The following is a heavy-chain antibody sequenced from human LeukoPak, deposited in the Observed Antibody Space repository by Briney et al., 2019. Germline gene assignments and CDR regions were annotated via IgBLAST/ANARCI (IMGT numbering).Heavy chain of an antibody. CDR1: GFSFSPYG. V-gene: IGHV3-48*04. Sequence: GGSLRLSCAASGFSFSPYGMNWVRQSPGMGLEWVSYISGSSSLMYYADSVKGRFTISRDDAKNSLYLQMNSLRAEDTAVYYCARGQVVGATFGMDVWGKGTTVTVSS. CDR2: ISGSSSLM. CDR3: ARGQVVGATFGMDV. J-gene: IGHJ6*04. D-gene: IGHD1-26*01.